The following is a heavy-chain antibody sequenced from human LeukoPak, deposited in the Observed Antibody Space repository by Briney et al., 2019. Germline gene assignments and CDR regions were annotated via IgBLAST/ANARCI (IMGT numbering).Heavy chain of an antibody. J-gene: IGHJ3*02. CDR3: ARVPETVLTGFDTIYAFDI. CDR2: IRSKGYGGTT. D-gene: IGHD3-9*01. V-gene: IGHV3-49*04. CDR1: GFSFGDYA. Sequence: PGGSLRLSCTAPGFSFGDYAMSWVRQAPGKGLEWVGFIRSKGYGGTTEYAASVKGRFTISRDDSKSIAYVEMNSLKTEDTAVYYCARVPETVLTGFDTIYAFDIWGQGTMVTVSS.